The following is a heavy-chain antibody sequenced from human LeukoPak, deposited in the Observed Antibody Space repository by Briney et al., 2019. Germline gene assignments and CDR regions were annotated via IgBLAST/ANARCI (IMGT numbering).Heavy chain of an antibody. CDR3: ARTYYYDSSGYRYFDY. Sequence: GASVKVSCKASGGTFSSYAISWVRQAPGQGLEWMGGIIPIFGTANYAQKFQGRVTITADESTSTAYMELSSLRSEDTAVYYCARTYYYDSSGYRYFDYWGQGTLVTVSS. J-gene: IGHJ4*02. D-gene: IGHD3-22*01. V-gene: IGHV1-69*13. CDR2: IIPIFGTA. CDR1: GGTFSSYA.